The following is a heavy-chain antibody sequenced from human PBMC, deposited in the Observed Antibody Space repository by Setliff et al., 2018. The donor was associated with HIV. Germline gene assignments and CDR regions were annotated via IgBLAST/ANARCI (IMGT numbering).Heavy chain of an antibody. CDR3: ASAYCSSTGCYVRWGNGMDV. CDR1: GDTFSNYA. V-gene: IGHV1-69*05. CDR2: IIPIFGTA. D-gene: IGHD2-2*01. Sequence: SVKVSCKASGDTFSNYAISWVRQAPGQGLEWMGGIIPIFGTASHAQKFQGRVTITTDESTSTAYMELSSLRFEDTAMYYCASAYCSSTGCYVRWGNGMDVWGQGSTVTVPS. J-gene: IGHJ6*02.